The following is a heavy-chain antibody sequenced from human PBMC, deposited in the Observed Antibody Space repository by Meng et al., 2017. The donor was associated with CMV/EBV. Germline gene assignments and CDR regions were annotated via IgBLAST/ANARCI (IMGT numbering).Heavy chain of an antibody. CDR3: ARRLSTYDFWSGYSSRGMDV. Sequence: SVKVSCKASGGTFSSYAISWVRQAPGQGLEWMGGIIPILGIANYAQKFQGRVTITADKSTSTAYMELGSLRSEDTAVYYCARRLSTYDFWSGYSSRGMDVWGQGTTVTVSS. V-gene: IGHV1-69*10. J-gene: IGHJ6*02. CDR1: GGTFSSYA. CDR2: IIPILGIA. D-gene: IGHD3-3*01.